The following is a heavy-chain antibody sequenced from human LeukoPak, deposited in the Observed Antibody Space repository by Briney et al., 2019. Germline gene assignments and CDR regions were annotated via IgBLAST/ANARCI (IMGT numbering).Heavy chain of an antibody. Sequence: PGGSLRLSCAASRFNFSNSGMSWVRQAPGRGLEWVSGISASGGSTYYADSVKGRLIISRDKSKDTLFLQMSSLRAEDTAVYYCAKLGGSRYLEFLSLGDWYFDLWGRGTLVTVSS. CDR2: ISASGGST. CDR1: RFNFSNSG. CDR3: AKLGGSRYLEFLSLGDWYFDL. J-gene: IGHJ2*01. D-gene: IGHD3-3*01. V-gene: IGHV3-23*01.